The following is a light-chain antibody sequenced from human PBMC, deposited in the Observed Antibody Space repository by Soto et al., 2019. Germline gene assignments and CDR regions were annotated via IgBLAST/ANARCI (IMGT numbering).Light chain of an antibody. V-gene: IGKV3-15*01. CDR1: QSVSSN. J-gene: IGKJ1*01. CDR2: GAS. Sequence: EIVMTQSPATLSVSPGERATLSCRASQSVSSNLAWYQQKPCQDPRLLIYGASTRANGIPARFGRGGSGTEITLTISSLQSEDFAVYYGQQYNNWPRTFGQGTKVEIK. CDR3: QQYNNWPRT.